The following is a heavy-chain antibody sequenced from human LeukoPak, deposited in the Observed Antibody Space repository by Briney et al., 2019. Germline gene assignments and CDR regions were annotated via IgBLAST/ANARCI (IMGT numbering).Heavy chain of an antibody. J-gene: IGHJ5*02. D-gene: IGHD3-10*01. CDR1: GFTFSSYA. V-gene: IGHV3-30*04. CDR3: ARGSGVLLWFGERDWFDP. Sequence: GRSLRLSCSASGFTFSSYAMHWGRQAPGKGLGGVAVISYDGSNKYYADSVKGRFTISRDNSKNTLYLQMNSLRAEDTAVYYCARGSGVLLWFGERDWFDPWGQGTLVTVSS. CDR2: ISYDGSNK.